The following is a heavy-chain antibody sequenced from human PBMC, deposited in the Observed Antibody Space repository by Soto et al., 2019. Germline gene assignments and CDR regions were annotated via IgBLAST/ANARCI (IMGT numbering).Heavy chain of an antibody. CDR3: ARGGVDTAMGDFDY. CDR1: GFTFSSYE. CDR2: ISSSGSTI. J-gene: IGHJ4*02. Sequence: GESLKISCAASGFTFSSYEMNWVRQAPGKGLEWVSYISSSGSTIYYADSVKGRFTISRDNAKNSLYLQMNSLRAEDTAVYYCARGGVDTAMGDFDYWGQGTLVTVSS. D-gene: IGHD5-18*01. V-gene: IGHV3-48*03.